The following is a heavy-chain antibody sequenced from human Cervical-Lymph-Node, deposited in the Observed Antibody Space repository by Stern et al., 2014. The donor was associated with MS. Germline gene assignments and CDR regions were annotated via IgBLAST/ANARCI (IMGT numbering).Heavy chain of an antibody. CDR1: GFTFTSSA. D-gene: IGHD3-22*01. CDR2: IAVGSGNT. CDR3: AAEPMYYSDSVGAFDI. J-gene: IGHJ3*02. V-gene: IGHV1-58*01. Sequence: QLVQSGPEVKKPGTSVKVSCKASGFTFTSSAVQWVRQARGQHLEWIGWIAVGSGNTNYAQKFQERVTITRDMSTSTAYMELSSLRSEDTAVYYCAAEPMYYSDSVGAFDIWGQGTMVTVSS.